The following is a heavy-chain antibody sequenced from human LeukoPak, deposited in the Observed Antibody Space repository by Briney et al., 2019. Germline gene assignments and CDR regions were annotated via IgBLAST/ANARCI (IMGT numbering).Heavy chain of an antibody. J-gene: IGHJ4*02. Sequence: SETLSLTCTVSGDSLSTYYWSWIRQPPGKGLEWIGYIYYRVTSDYNPSLKSRVTMSVDMSTRQISLTWSSVTAADTAVYYCARAVGGDGSGSLWGPGTLVTVSS. V-gene: IGHV4-59*01. D-gene: IGHD3-10*01. CDR2: IYYRVTS. CDR1: GDSLSTYY. CDR3: ARAVGGDGSGSL.